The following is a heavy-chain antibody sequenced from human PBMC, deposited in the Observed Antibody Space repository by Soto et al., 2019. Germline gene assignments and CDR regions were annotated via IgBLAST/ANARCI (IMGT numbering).Heavy chain of an antibody. CDR1: GSTFSSYA. D-gene: IGHD2-21*02. CDR3: ARTYECAKSDCYRAFDI. J-gene: IGHJ3*02. V-gene: IGHV3-30*04. CDR2: TSSDGTDN. Sequence: QVQLVESGGGVILPGGSLRLSCAASGSTFSSYAMHWVRQAPGTGPEWVAATSSDGTDNVYADSVSGRFTISRDNSKNTLYLQMNSLRSEDAAVYYCARTYECAKSDCYRAFDIWGQGTMVTVSS.